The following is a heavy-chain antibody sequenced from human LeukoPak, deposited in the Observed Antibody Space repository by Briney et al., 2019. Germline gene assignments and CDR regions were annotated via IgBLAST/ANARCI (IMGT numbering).Heavy chain of an antibody. CDR2: ISGSGGST. Sequence: GGSLRLSCAASGFTFSSYAISWVRQAPGKGLEWVSAISGSGGSTYYADSVKGRSTISRDNSKNTLYLQMNSLRAEDTAVYYCAKERDIVVVPAAMQVGYWGQGTLVTVSS. CDR1: GFTFSSYA. V-gene: IGHV3-23*01. J-gene: IGHJ4*02. CDR3: AKERDIVVVPAAMQVGY. D-gene: IGHD2-2*01.